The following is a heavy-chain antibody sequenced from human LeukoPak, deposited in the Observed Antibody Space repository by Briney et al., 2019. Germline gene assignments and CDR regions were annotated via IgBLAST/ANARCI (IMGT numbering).Heavy chain of an antibody. CDR1: GGSISSYY. V-gene: IGHV4-59*05. CDR3: ARHYDILTGYPPFDY. Sequence: KPSETLSLTCTVSGGSISSYYWSWIRQPPGKGLEWIGSIYYSGSTYYNPSLKSRVTISVDTSKNQFSLKLSSVTAADTAVYYCARHYDILTGYPPFDYWGQGTLVTVSS. D-gene: IGHD3-9*01. J-gene: IGHJ4*02. CDR2: IYYSGST.